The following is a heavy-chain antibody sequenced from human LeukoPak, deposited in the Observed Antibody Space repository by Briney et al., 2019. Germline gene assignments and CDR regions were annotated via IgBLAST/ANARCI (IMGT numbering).Heavy chain of an antibody. CDR2: IYPGESAT. Sequence: GESLKISCKGSGYSFNIYWIGWVRQMPGKGLEWMGIIYPGESATRYSPSFEGQVTISADKSINTAYLQWSSLKASDTAIYYCARTSANWFDLWGEGTLVTVSS. J-gene: IGHJ5*02. D-gene: IGHD6-25*01. CDR3: ARTSANWFDL. V-gene: IGHV5-51*01. CDR1: GYSFNIYW.